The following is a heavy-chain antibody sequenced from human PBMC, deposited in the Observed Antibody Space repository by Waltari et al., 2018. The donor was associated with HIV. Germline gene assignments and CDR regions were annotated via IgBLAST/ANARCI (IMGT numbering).Heavy chain of an antibody. D-gene: IGHD5-18*01. CDR2: INHSGNS. Sequence: QVQLHPCGAALWKPSATLSLTCGVSGWSSSAFYWTWIRQPPGKGLEWVGEINHSGNSNYNSSLKSRVTISVDSSRKQVSLRLTSLTAADTAVYYCARGGYNSGFSWFDPWGRGTLVTVSS. J-gene: IGHJ5*02. V-gene: IGHV4-34*01. CDR1: GWSSSAFY. CDR3: ARGGYNSGFSWFDP.